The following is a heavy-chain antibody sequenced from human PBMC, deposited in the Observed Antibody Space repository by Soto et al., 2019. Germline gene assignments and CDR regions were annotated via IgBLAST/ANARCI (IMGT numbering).Heavy chain of an antibody. CDR1: GFTFSSYA. D-gene: IGHD3-16*01. CDR2: ISGSGGST. CDR3: AKWRLRPPQHDRGHFDY. J-gene: IGHJ4*02. Sequence: EVQLLESGGGLVQPGGSLRLSCAASGFTFSSYAMSWVRQAPGKGLEWVSAISGSGGSTYYADSVKGRFTISRDNSKNTLYLQMNSLRAEDTAVYYCAKWRLRPPQHDRGHFDYWGQGTLVTVSS. V-gene: IGHV3-23*01.